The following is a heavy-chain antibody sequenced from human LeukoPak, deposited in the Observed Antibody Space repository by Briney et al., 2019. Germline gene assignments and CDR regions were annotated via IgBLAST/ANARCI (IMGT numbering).Heavy chain of an antibody. J-gene: IGHJ6*03. CDR1: GGSFCGYY. V-gene: IGHV4-34*01. CDR2: INDSGST. Sequence: SETLSLTCAVYGGSFCGYYWSWILQPPGKGLEWIGEINDSGSTNYNPSLNSRVTISVDTSKNQFSLKLSSVTAADTAVYYCARGHSSSWYMLDYYYYYYMDVWGKGTTVTVSS. D-gene: IGHD6-13*01. CDR3: ARGHSSSWYMLDYYYYYYMDV.